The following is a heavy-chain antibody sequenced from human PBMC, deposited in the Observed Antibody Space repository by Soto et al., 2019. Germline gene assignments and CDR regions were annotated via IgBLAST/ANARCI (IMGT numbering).Heavy chain of an antibody. J-gene: IGHJ4*02. CDR3: ARDGGFSSGWTTYFDH. CDR2: VYSSGST. Sequence: QVQLQESGPGLVKPSETLSLTCTVSGGSISDYYWTWIRQPAGKGLEWIGRVYSSGSTNYNPSLKSRVTMSVDRAKNQFSLKLNVVTAADSAVYYCARDGGFSSGWTTYFDHWGQGALVTVSS. CDR1: GGSISDYY. V-gene: IGHV4-4*07. D-gene: IGHD6-19*01.